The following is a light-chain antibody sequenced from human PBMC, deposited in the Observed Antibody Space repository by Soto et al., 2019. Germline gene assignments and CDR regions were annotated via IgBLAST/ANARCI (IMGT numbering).Light chain of an antibody. V-gene: IGKV2-30*02. J-gene: IGKJ1*01. CDR2: KVS. Sequence: VLKTQSPLSLPVTLGQPAAISCRSSQSLVHSDGNAYLNWFQQRPGQSPRRLIYKVSKRDSGVPDRCSGSGSGTDFTLKISRVEAEDVGVYYCMQGTHWPPETFGQGTKVDIK. CDR1: QSLVHSDGNAY. CDR3: MQGTHWPPET.